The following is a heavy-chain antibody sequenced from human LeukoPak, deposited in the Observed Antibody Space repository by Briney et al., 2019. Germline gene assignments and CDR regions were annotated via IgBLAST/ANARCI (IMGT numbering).Heavy chain of an antibody. CDR1: GYTFTGYY. CDR2: INPNSGGT. D-gene: IGHD2/OR15-2a*01. V-gene: IGHV1-2*02. Sequence: ASVKVSCKASGYTFTGYYMHWVRQAPGQGLEWMGWINPNSGGTNYAQKFQGRVTMTRDTSISTAYMELSRLRSDDTAVYYCAREGNTYYYYYMDVWGKGTTVTVSS. CDR3: AREGNTYYYYYMDV. J-gene: IGHJ6*03.